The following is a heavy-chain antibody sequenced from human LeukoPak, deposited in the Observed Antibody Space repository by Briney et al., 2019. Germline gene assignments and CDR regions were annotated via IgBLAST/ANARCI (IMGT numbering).Heavy chain of an antibody. CDR1: GFTFSSYG. CDR2: IWYDGSNK. J-gene: IGHJ4*02. Sequence: GGSLRLSCAASGFTFSSYGMHWVRQAPGKGLEWVAVIWYDGSNKYYADSVKGRFTISRDNSKNTLYLQMNSLRAEDTAVYYCARDQRYYDSSGYYPYFDYWGQGTLVTVSS. V-gene: IGHV3-33*01. D-gene: IGHD3-22*01. CDR3: ARDQRYYDSSGYYPYFDY.